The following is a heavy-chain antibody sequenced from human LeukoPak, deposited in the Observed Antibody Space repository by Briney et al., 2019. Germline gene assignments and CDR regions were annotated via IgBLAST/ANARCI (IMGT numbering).Heavy chain of an antibody. CDR3: AREYPHMVRVPRSNWFDP. J-gene: IGHJ5*02. CDR1: GFTFDDYG. Sequence: GGSLRLSCAASGFTFDDYGMSWVRQAPGKGLEWVSGINWNGGSTGYADSVKGRFTISRDNAKNSLYLQMNSLRAEDTALYHCAREYPHMVRVPRSNWFDPWGQGTLVTVSS. V-gene: IGHV3-20*01. CDR2: INWNGGST. D-gene: IGHD3-10*01.